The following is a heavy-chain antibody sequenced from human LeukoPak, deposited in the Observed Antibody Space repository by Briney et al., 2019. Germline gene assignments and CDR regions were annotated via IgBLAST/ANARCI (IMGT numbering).Heavy chain of an antibody. CDR1: GFTLDAYA. J-gene: IGHJ6*02. CDR3: ATWAFYHDLDV. Sequence: GGSLRLSCVAAGFTLDAYAMHWVRQVRGKGLEWVSLINADGSRTYYADSVKGGFTISRDNYKNSLYLQMHSLRPEDSALYYCATWAFYHDLDVWARGTTVPVS. D-gene: IGHD3-3*01. V-gene: IGHV3-43*02. CDR2: INADGSRT.